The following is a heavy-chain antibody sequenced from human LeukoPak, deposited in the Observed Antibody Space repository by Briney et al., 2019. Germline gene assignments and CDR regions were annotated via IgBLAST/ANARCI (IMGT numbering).Heavy chain of an antibody. Sequence: RGESLKISCRGSGYSFNTYWIGWVRQMPGRGLEWMGIIYPGDSDTGYSPSFRGQVTMSADKSINTAYLQWSSLKASDTAMYFCARRQGCSTSSCPPDSWGQGTLVTVSS. CDR3: ARRQGCSTSSCPPDS. CDR1: GYSFNTYW. D-gene: IGHD2-2*01. J-gene: IGHJ4*02. CDR2: IYPGDSDT. V-gene: IGHV5-51*01.